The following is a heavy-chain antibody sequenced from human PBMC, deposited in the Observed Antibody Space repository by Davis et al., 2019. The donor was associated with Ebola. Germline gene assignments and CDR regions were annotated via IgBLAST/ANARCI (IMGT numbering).Heavy chain of an antibody. V-gene: IGHV1-18*04. Sequence: AASVKVSCKASGYTFSTYGMSWVRQAPGQGLEWMGWISGYSGNTNYAQKFQDRVTMTTDTSTTTVYMELRSLRSEDTALYYCTTPGGQDSGYDVFDIWGQGTMVTVSS. CDR2: ISGYSGNT. CDR3: TTPGGQDSGYDVFDI. D-gene: IGHD5-12*01. J-gene: IGHJ3*02. CDR1: GYTFSTYG.